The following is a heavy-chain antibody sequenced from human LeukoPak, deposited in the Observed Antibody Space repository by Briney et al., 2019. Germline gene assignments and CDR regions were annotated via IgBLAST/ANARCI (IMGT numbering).Heavy chain of an antibody. CDR1: GGAISTFY. CDR2: IYYRGST. D-gene: IGHD5-18*01. V-gene: IGHV4-59*08. Sequence: SETLSLTCTVSGGAISTFYWSWIRQPPGKGLEWIGYIYYRGSTNYNPSLKSRVTISVDTSKNQFSLKLRSLTAADTAVYYCARHVGYGNNWFDPWGQGTLVTVSS. J-gene: IGHJ5*02. CDR3: ARHVGYGNNWFDP.